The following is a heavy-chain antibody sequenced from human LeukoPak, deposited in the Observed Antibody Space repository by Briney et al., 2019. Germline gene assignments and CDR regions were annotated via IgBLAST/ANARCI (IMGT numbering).Heavy chain of an antibody. CDR3: AKDKLEQRPYFFDY. CDR1: GFTFSSYG. J-gene: IGHJ4*02. CDR2: ISGSGGST. V-gene: IGHV3-23*01. D-gene: IGHD1/OR15-1a*01. Sequence: GGSLRLSCAASGFTFSSYGMSWVRQAPGKGLEWVSGISGSGGSTYYADSVKGRFTISRDNSKNTLYLQMNSLRAEDTAVYYCAKDKLEQRPYFFDYWGQGTLVTVSS.